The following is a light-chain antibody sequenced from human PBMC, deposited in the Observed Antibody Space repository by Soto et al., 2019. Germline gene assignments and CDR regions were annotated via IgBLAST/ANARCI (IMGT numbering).Light chain of an antibody. CDR1: QSVSSSY. J-gene: IGKJ4*01. CDR2: GAS. Sequence: EIVLTQSPGTLSLSPGERATLSCRASQSVSSSYLVWYQQKPGQAPRLLIYGASSRATGIPDRFSCSGSGRDFTLTISRLEPEDFAGYYCQQYGSSPLTFGGETKVEIK. CDR3: QQYGSSPLT. V-gene: IGKV3-20*01.